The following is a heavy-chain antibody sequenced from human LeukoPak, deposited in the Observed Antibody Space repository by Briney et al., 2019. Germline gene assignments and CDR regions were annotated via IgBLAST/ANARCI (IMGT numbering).Heavy chain of an antibody. J-gene: IGHJ5*02. Sequence: ASVKVSCKASGYTFSGYYIHWVRQAPGQGLEWMGWIIPMFGSATYSEKFQGRVTITTDESTSTGYMEMSRLTSEDTAVYYCARGQYYGSETYWHTKWFDPWGQGTPVTVSS. CDR3: ARGQYYGSETYWHTKWFDP. CDR2: IIPMFGSA. V-gene: IGHV1-69*05. CDR1: GYTFSGYY. D-gene: IGHD3-10*01.